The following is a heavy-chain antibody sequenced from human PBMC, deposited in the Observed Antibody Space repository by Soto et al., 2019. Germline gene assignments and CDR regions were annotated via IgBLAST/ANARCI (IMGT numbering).Heavy chain of an antibody. CDR1: GYTLTELS. D-gene: IGHD6-6*01. Sequence: ASVKVSCKVSGYTLTELSMHWVRQAPGKGLEWIGGFDPEDGETIYAQKFQGRVTMTEDTSTDTAYMELSSLRSEDTAVYYCATDWIAARRTEYYYYGMDVWGQGTTVTVSS. V-gene: IGHV1-24*01. J-gene: IGHJ6*02. CDR3: ATDWIAARRTEYYYYGMDV. CDR2: FDPEDGET.